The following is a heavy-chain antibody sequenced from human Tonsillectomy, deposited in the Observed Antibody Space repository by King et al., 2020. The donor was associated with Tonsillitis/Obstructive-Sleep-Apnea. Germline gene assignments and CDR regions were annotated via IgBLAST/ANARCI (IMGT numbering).Heavy chain of an antibody. Sequence: QLQESGPGLVKPSETLSLTCTVSGGSISRYSWSWIRQPPGKGLEWIGYIYYSGSTNYNPSLKTRVTISVATSKNQFSLKLSSVTAADTAVYYCARDMVLEAGGDAFDIWGQGTEVTVSS. CDR3: ARDMVLEAGGDAFDI. CDR2: IYYSGST. J-gene: IGHJ3*02. V-gene: IGHV4-59*01. CDR1: GGSISRYS. D-gene: IGHD2-8*01.